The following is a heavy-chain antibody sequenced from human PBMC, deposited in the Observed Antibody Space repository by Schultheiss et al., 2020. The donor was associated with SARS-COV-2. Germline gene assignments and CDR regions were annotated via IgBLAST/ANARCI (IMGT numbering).Heavy chain of an antibody. Sequence: GGSLRLSCAASGFTFDDYAMHWVRQAPGKGLEWVSGISWNSGIIGYADSVKGRFTISRDNAKNSLYLQMNSLRAEDTALYYCAKDGEWELLGGAFDYWGQGTLVTVSS. V-gene: IGHV3-9*01. CDR3: AKDGEWELLGGAFDY. CDR2: ISWNSGII. J-gene: IGHJ4*02. D-gene: IGHD1-26*01. CDR1: GFTFDDYA.